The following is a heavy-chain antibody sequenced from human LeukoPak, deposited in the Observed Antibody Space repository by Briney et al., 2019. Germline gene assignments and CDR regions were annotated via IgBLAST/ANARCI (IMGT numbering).Heavy chain of an antibody. D-gene: IGHD2-2*01. V-gene: IGHV3-11*04. J-gene: IGHJ6*03. CDR1: GFTFSDYY. CDR3: ARVRGVVVPAAMGVDYYYYMDV. Sequence: GGSLRLSCAASGFTFSDYYMSWIRQAPGKGQEWVSYISSSGSTIYYADSVKGRFTISRDNAKNSLYLQVNSLRAEDTAVYYCARVRGVVVPAAMGVDYYYYMDVWGKGTTVTVSS. CDR2: ISSSGSTI.